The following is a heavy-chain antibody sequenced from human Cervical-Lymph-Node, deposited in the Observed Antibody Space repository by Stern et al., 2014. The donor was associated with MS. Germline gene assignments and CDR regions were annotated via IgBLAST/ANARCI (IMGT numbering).Heavy chain of an antibody. J-gene: IGHJ6*02. CDR2: INPGHGCT. Sequence: QVQLGQSGAEVKKPGASVKVSCKASGYTFTDYYLHWVRQAPGQGLEWMGWINPGHGCTNSAQKFQGRVTMTRDTAISTAYMELSRLTSDDTAVYYCARTKTVTTYYGMDVWGQGTTVTVSS. V-gene: IGHV1-2*02. CDR3: ARTKTVTTYYGMDV. CDR1: GYTFTDYY. D-gene: IGHD4-17*01.